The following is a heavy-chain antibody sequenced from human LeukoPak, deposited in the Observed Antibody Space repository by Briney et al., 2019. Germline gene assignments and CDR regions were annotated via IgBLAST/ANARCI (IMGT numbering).Heavy chain of an antibody. V-gene: IGHV3-21*01. Sequence: SLRLSCAASVFTFSSYSMKWVRHAPGKGLEWVSSISSSSSYIYYADSVKSRLTITRDNAKNSLYLQMNSLRAEDTAVYYCARDNSWEPHDAFDIWGQGTMVTVSS. D-gene: IGHD1-26*01. CDR2: ISSSSSYI. J-gene: IGHJ3*02. CDR3: ARDNSWEPHDAFDI. CDR1: VFTFSSYS.